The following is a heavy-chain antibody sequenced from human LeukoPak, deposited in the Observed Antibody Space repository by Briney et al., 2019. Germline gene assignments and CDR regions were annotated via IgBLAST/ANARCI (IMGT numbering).Heavy chain of an antibody. J-gene: IGHJ4*02. Sequence: GGSLRLSCAASGFTFSASTMHWVRQAPGKGLEWVAVLSYDGFTKYYADSVKGRFTISRDNSKNTLYLQMNSLRPEDTAVYYCARDRLPSHQDDFDYWGQGTLVTVSS. V-gene: IGHV3-30*04. D-gene: IGHD3-3*01. CDR1: GFTFSAST. CDR3: ARDRLPSHQDDFDY. CDR2: LSYDGFTK.